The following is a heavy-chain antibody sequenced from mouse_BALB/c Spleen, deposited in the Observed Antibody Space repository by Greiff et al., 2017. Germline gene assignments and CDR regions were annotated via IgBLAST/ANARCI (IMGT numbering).Heavy chain of an antibody. CDR3: ARSNYYGSSYAMDY. V-gene: IGHV3-2*02. D-gene: IGHD1-1*01. Sequence: EVQLQQSGPGLVKPSQSLSLTCTVTGYSITSDYAWNWIRQFPGNKLEWMGYISYSGSTSYNPSLKSRISITRDTSKNQFFLQLNSVTTEDTATYYCARSNYYGSSYAMDYWGQGTSVTVSS. J-gene: IGHJ4*01. CDR1: GYSITSDYA. CDR2: ISYSGST.